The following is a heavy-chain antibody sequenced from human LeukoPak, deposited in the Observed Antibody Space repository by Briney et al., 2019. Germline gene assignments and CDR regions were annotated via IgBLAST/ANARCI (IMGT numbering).Heavy chain of an antibody. Sequence: PGGSLRLSCAASGFTFSSYSMNWVRQAPGKGLEWVSSISSSSSYIYYADSVKGRFTISRDNAKNSLYLQMNSLRAEDTAVYYCARARYDSSGYYPLGDYWGQGTLVTVSS. V-gene: IGHV3-21*01. J-gene: IGHJ4*02. D-gene: IGHD3-22*01. CDR1: GFTFSSYS. CDR2: ISSSSSYI. CDR3: ARARYDSSGYYPLGDY.